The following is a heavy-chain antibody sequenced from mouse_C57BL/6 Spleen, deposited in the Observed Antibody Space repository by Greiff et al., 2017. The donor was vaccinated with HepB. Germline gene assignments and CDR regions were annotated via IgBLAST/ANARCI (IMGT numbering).Heavy chain of an antibody. Sequence: EVKVVESGGGLVKPGGSLKLSCAASGFTFSSYTMSWVRQTPEKRLEWVATISGGGGNTYYPDSVKGRFTISRDNAKNTLYLQMSSLRSEDTALYYCARRSNWEGYWYFDVWGTGTTVTVSS. J-gene: IGHJ1*03. CDR2: ISGGGGNT. CDR1: GFTFSSYT. V-gene: IGHV5-9*01. CDR3: ARRSNWEGYWYFDV. D-gene: IGHD4-1*01.